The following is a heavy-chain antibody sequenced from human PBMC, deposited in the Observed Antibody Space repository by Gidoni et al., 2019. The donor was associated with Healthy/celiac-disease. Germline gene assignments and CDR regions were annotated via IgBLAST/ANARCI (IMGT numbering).Heavy chain of an antibody. CDR2: INAGNGNT. D-gene: IGHD4-17*01. CDR1: GYTFPSYA. V-gene: IGHV1-3*01. J-gene: IGHJ3*02. Sequence: QVQLVQSGAEVKKPGASVKVSCKASGYTFPSYAMHWVRQAPGQRLEWMGWINAGNGNTKYSQKFQGRVTITRDTSASTAYMELSSLRSEDTAVYYCARFFLEGTTVTLHDAFDIWGQGTMVTVSS. CDR3: ARFFLEGTTVTLHDAFDI.